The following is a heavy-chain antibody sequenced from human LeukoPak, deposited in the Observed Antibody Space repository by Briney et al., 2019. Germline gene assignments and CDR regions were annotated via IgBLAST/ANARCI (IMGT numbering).Heavy chain of an antibody. CDR1: GFTFSSYA. J-gene: IGHJ4*02. D-gene: IGHD3-10*01. Sequence: GGSLRLSCAASGFTFSSYAMSWVGQAPGKGLDWVSAISGSGGSTYYADSVKGRFTISRANSKNTLYLQMNSLRAEDTAVYYCAKGDGSGSYGLFDYWGQGTLVTVPS. V-gene: IGHV3-23*01. CDR3: AKGDGSGSYGLFDY. CDR2: ISGSGGST.